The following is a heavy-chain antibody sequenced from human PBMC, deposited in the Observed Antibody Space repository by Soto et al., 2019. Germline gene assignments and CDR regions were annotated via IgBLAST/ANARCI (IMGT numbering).Heavy chain of an antibody. Sequence: QVQLVQSGAEVKKPGSSVKVSCEASGGTFSSYSFSWVRQAPGQGLEWMGRVVPILGMANYAQKFQGRVTITADKSTSTVYMEVRRLRSDDKAVYYCARGGAVVVPGSVDRHNWFDPWGQGTLVTVSS. CDR2: VVPILGMA. CDR1: GGTFSSYS. CDR3: ARGGAVVVPGSVDRHNWFDP. D-gene: IGHD2-2*01. J-gene: IGHJ5*02. V-gene: IGHV1-69*02.